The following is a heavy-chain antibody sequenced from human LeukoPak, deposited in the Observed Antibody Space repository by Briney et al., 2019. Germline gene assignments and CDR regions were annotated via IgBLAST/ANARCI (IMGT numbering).Heavy chain of an antibody. D-gene: IGHD6-6*01. Sequence: TSETLSLTCAVSGGSISTYYWNWIRQPPGKGLEWIGYIYHSGSTNYNPSLQSRVTISVDTSKNQFSLNLNSVTAADTAVYYCARGGAARLHFQNWGQGTLVTVSS. CDR2: IYHSGST. CDR1: GGSISTYY. CDR3: ARGGAARLHFQN. V-gene: IGHV4-59*01. J-gene: IGHJ1*01.